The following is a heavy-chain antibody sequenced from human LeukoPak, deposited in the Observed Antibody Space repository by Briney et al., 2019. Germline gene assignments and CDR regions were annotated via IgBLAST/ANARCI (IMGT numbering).Heavy chain of an antibody. D-gene: IGHD6-6*01. CDR2: IYTSGST. Sequence: PSETLSLTCTVSGGSISSYYWSWIRQPPGKGLEWIGYIYTSGSTNYNLSLKSRVTISVDTSKNQFSLKLSSVTAADTAVYYCARHRGVKGGSSVPSPRYYYYYYMDVWGKGTTVTVSS. V-gene: IGHV4-4*09. J-gene: IGHJ6*03. CDR3: ARHRGVKGGSSVPSPRYYYYYYMDV. CDR1: GGSISSYY.